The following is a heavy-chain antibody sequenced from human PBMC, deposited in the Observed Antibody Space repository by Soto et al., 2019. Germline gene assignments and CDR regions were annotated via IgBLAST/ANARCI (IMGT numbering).Heavy chain of an antibody. Sequence: SETLSLTCTVSGGSISSGGYYWSWIRQPPGKGLEWIGYIYYSGSTYYNPSLKSRVTISVDMSKNQFSLKLSSVTAADTAVYYCAREDGVSLTDYQDYWGQGTLVTVSS. CDR3: AREDGVSLTDYQDY. CDR2: IYYSGST. V-gene: IGHV4-30-4*01. D-gene: IGHD3-9*01. CDR1: GGSISSGGYY. J-gene: IGHJ4*02.